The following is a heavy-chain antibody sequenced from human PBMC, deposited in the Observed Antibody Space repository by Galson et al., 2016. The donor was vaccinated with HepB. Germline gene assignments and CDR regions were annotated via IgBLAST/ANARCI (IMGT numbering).Heavy chain of an antibody. CDR3: AREDPTSAAFDY. D-gene: IGHD6-13*01. J-gene: IGHJ4*02. CDR1: GGTFSNYA. Sequence: CKASGGTFSNYAISWVRQAPGQGLEWMGGLIPIFVTPHYAQQFQGRVTITADESTTTAYMELSSLRSEDTAVYYCAREDPTSAAFDYWGQGTLVTVSS. V-gene: IGHV1-69*01. CDR2: LIPIFVTP.